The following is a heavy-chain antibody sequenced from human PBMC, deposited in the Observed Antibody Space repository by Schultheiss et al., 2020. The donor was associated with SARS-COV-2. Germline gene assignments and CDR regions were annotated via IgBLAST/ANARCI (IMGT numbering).Heavy chain of an antibody. J-gene: IGHJ5*02. V-gene: IGHV1-18*01. D-gene: IGHD5-18*01. Sequence: ASVKVSCKASGYTFTSYGISWVRQAPGQGLEWMGWISAYNGNTNYPQKLQGRVTITANEATSTANMELSSLRSEDTAVYYCARGGRGYSYGRKAWLDWFDPWGQGALVTVST. CDR3: ARGGRGYSYGRKAWLDWFDP. CDR1: GYTFTSYG. CDR2: ISAYNGNT.